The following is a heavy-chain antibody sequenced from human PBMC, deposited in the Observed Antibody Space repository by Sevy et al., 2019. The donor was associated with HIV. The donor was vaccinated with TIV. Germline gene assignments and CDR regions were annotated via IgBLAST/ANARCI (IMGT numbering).Heavy chain of an antibody. D-gene: IGHD2-15*01. CDR1: GFTFGDYD. J-gene: IGHJ4*02. Sequence: GGSLRLSCTASGFTFGDYDMSWFRQAPGKGLEWVGFIRSKAYGGTTEYAASVKGRFTISRDDSKSIAYLQMNSLKTEDTAVYYCTRAEEWPVVVAATFDYWGQGTLVTVSS. CDR2: IRSKAYGGTT. V-gene: IGHV3-49*03. CDR3: TRAEEWPVVVAATFDY.